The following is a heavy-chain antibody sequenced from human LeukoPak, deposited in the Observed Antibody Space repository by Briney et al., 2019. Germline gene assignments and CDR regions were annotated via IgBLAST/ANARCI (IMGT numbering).Heavy chain of an antibody. Sequence: GASVKVSCKASGTTFSRSAISWVRQAPGQGLEWMGGVIPILGTTNYAQKFQDRVSITTDESTSTAYMEVSSLRSVDTAVYYCARDDGSATLGFDSWGQGTLVTGSS. CDR2: VIPILGTT. V-gene: IGHV1-69*05. CDR3: ARDDGSATLGFDS. CDR1: GTTFSRSA. J-gene: IGHJ4*02. D-gene: IGHD1-26*01.